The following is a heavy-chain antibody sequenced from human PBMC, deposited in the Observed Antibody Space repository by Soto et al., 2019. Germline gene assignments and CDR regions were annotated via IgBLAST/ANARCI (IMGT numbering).Heavy chain of an antibody. D-gene: IGHD3-9*01. CDR3: ARDPFFFYVILTGYPKPPNDAFDI. CDR1: GYTFTSYG. J-gene: IGHJ3*02. V-gene: IGHV1-18*01. CDR2: ISAYNGNT. Sequence: GASVKVSCKASGYTFTSYGISWVRQAPGQGLEWMGWISAYNGNTNYAQKLQGRVTMTTDTSTSTAYMELRSPRSDDTAVYYCARDPFFFYVILTGYPKPPNDAFDIWGQGTMVTVSS.